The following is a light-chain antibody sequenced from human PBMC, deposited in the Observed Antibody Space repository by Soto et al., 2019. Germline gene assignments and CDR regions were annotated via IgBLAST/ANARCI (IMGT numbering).Light chain of an antibody. CDR1: QSVSINY. J-gene: IGKJ1*01. Sequence: EIVLTQSPGTLSLSPTERATLSCRASQSVSINYLAWYQQKPGQAPRLLIYGVSSRATGIPDRFSGSGSGTDFTLTISRLEPEDFAVYYCQNYGDSPPSWTFGQGTKVEIK. CDR2: GVS. V-gene: IGKV3-20*01. CDR3: QNYGDSPPSWT.